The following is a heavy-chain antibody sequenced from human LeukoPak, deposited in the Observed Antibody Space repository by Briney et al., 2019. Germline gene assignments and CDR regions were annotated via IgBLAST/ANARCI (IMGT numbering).Heavy chain of an antibody. CDR3: ARDPLRYLRVGHYDY. V-gene: IGHV3-21*01. CDR1: GFTFSTSA. D-gene: IGHD3-9*01. J-gene: IGHJ4*02. CDR2: IDYDSSHI. Sequence: GGSLRLSCAASGFTFSTSAMNWVRQVPGKGLEWASSIDYDSSHIYYAASVRGRFTISRDNARNSVYLQMNSLRVGDTAVYYCARDPLRYLRVGHYDYWGQGTLVAVSS.